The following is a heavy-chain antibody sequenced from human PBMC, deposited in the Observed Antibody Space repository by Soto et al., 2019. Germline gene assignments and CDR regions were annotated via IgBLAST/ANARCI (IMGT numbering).Heavy chain of an antibody. V-gene: IGHV3-33*01. CDR1: GFTISSYG. Sequence: GGSLRLSCAASGFTISSYGMHWVRQAPGKGLEWVAVIWYDGSNKYYADSVKGRFTISRDNSKNTLYLQMNSLRAEDTVVYYCARDRYSSGWYDLDYWGQGTLVTVSS. CDR2: IWYDGSNK. D-gene: IGHD6-19*01. J-gene: IGHJ4*02. CDR3: ARDRYSSGWYDLDY.